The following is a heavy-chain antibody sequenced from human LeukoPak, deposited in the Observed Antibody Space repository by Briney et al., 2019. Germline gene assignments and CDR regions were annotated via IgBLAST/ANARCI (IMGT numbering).Heavy chain of an antibody. D-gene: IGHD2-21*02. CDR3: ARCTGGDCGGAFDI. Sequence: GASVKVSCKASGYTFASYGFSWVRQAPGQGLEWMGWISTYYGNTNYAQKLQDRVTMTTDTSTSTAYMELTSLRSDDTAVYYCARCTGGDCGGAFDIWGQGTMVTVSS. CDR2: ISTYYGNT. V-gene: IGHV1-18*01. CDR1: GYTFASYG. J-gene: IGHJ3*02.